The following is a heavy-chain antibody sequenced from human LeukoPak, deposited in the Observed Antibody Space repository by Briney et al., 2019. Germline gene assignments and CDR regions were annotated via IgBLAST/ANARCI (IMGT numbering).Heavy chain of an antibody. CDR3: AKSDWFDP. Sequence: PGGSLRLSCAASGXTFSIYSVHWVRQAPGKGLVWVSRIKSDGSSTSYADSVKGRFTISRDNAKNTLYLQMDSLRVEDTAVYYCAKSDWFDPWGQGTLVTVSS. CDR2: IKSDGSST. CDR1: GXTFSIYS. J-gene: IGHJ5*02. V-gene: IGHV3-74*01.